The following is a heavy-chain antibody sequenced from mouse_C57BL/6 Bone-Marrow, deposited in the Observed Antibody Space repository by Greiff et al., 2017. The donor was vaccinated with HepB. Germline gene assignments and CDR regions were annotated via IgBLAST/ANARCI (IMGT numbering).Heavy chain of an antibody. D-gene: IGHD1-1*01. V-gene: IGHV1-81*01. CDR3: VSGWILYYGSRYWYFDV. Sequence: VQLQQSGAELARPGASVKLSCKASGYTFTSYGISWVKQRTGQGLEWIGEIYPRSGNTYYNEKFKGKATLTADKSSSTAYMELRSLTSEDSAVYFCVSGWILYYGSRYWYFDVWGTGTTVTVSS. CDR2: IYPRSGNT. CDR1: GYTFTSYG. J-gene: IGHJ1*03.